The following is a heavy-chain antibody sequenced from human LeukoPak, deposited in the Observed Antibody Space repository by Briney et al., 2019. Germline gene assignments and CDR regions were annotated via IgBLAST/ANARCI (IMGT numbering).Heavy chain of an antibody. CDR1: GGSISSGDYY. Sequence: SETLSLTCTVSGGSISSGDYYWSWIRQPPGKGLEWIGYIYYSGSTYYNPSLKSRVTVSVDTSKNQFSLKLSSVTAADTVVYYCARSTVTQASCDYWGQGTLVTVSS. CDR2: IYYSGST. J-gene: IGHJ4*02. V-gene: IGHV4-30-4*01. CDR3: ARSTVTQASCDY. D-gene: IGHD4-11*01.